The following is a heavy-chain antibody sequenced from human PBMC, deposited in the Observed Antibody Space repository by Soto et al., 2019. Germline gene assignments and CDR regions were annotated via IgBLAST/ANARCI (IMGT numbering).Heavy chain of an antibody. CDR1: GGSVNSGSYF. CDR2: IYHSGST. Sequence: SETLSLTCSVSGGSVNSGSYFWSWIRQPPGKGLEWIGYIYHSGSTIYNPSLKSPITMSVDTSKNQFSLKLNSVTAADTAVYYCATVSERYGMDVWGQGNTVTVSS. J-gene: IGHJ6*02. CDR3: ATVSERYGMDV. V-gene: IGHV4-61*01.